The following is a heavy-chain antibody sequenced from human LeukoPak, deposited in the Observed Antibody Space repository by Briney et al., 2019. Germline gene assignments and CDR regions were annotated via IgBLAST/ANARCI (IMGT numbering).Heavy chain of an antibody. CDR3: AREYTSSSTAFDI. CDR2: INHSGST. CDR1: GGSFSGYY. V-gene: IGHV4-34*01. J-gene: IGHJ3*02. Sequence: SETLSLTCAVYGGSFSGYYWSWIRQPPGKGLEWIGEINHSGSTNYNPSLKSRVTMSMDTSTNHFSLKLTSVTAADTAVYFCAREYTSSSTAFDIWGQGTMVTVSS. D-gene: IGHD6-6*01.